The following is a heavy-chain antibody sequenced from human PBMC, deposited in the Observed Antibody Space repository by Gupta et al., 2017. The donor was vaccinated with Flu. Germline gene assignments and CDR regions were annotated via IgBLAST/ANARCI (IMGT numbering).Heavy chain of an antibody. J-gene: IGHJ3*02. D-gene: IGHD3-16*01. Sequence: MHGVRQAPGKGLEWVAVIWNDGSKKYYVDSVEGRFTISRDDSKNTLYLQMNSLRAEDTAVYNCARSVRGGSEGKGDALDIWGQGTMVTVSS. V-gene: IGHV3-33*01. CDR2: IWNDGSKK. CDR3: ARSVRGGSEGKGDALDI.